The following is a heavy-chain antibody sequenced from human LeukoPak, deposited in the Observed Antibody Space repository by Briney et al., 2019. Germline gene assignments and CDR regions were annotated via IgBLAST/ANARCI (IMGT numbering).Heavy chain of an antibody. CDR3: ASRDRYSSGWYRGYFDY. CDR1: GYSISSGYY. J-gene: IGHJ4*02. Sequence: SETLSLTCTVSGYSISSGYYWGWIRQPPGKGLEWIGSIYHSGSTYYNPSLKSRVTVSVDTSKNQFSLKLSSVTAADTAVYYCASRDRYSSGWYRGYFDYWGQGTLVTVSS. D-gene: IGHD6-19*01. CDR2: IYHSGST. V-gene: IGHV4-38-2*02.